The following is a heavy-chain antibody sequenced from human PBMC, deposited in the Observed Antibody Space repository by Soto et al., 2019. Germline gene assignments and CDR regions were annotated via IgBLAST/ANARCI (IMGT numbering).Heavy chain of an antibody. CDR3: AKEGPLYYYYGMDV. Sequence: GGSLRLSCAASGFTFSSYSMNWVRQAPGKGPEWVSAISGSSSSTYYADSVKGRFTISRDNSKNTLYLQMNSLRAEDTAVYYCAKEGPLYYYYGMDVWGQGTTVTVSS. V-gene: IGHV3-23*01. J-gene: IGHJ6*02. CDR2: ISGSSSST. CDR1: GFTFSSYS.